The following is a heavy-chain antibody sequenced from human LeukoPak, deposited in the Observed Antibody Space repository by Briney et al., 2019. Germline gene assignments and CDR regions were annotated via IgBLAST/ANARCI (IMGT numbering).Heavy chain of an antibody. J-gene: IGHJ4*03. CDR3: ARDVGYGSGSYHCDY. D-gene: IGHD3-10*01. CDR1: GGTFSSYA. Sequence: SVTVSCKASGGTFSSYAISWVRQAPGQGLEWMGGITPIFGTANYAQKFQGRVTITTDESTSTAYMELSSLRSEDTAVYYCARDVGYGSGSYHCDYWGHGALVTVSS. CDR2: ITPIFGTA. V-gene: IGHV1-69*05.